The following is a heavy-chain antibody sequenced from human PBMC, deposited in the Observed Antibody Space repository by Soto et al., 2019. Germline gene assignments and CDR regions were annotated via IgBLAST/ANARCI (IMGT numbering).Heavy chain of an antibody. Sequence: GGSLRLSCAASGFTFSTYAMSWVRQAPGKGLEWVSTISDSGSTYYADSVKGRFTISRDNSRNSLYLEMNSLRAEDTAVYYCAKNRGGTYCSRTSCFYAFDSWGQEGLVTVS. CDR3: AKNRGGTYCSRTSCFYAFDS. CDR1: GFTFSTYA. D-gene: IGHD2-2*01. CDR2: ISDSGST. J-gene: IGHJ5*01. V-gene: IGHV3-23*01.